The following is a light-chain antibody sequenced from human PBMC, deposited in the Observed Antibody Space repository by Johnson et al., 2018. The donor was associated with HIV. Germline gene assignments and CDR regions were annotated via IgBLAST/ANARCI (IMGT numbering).Light chain of an antibody. J-gene: IGLJ1*01. CDR1: SSNIGNNY. CDR3: AAWDDSLTTGGV. Sequence: QSVLTQSPSVSAAPGQKVTISCSGSSSNIGNNYVSWYQQLPGTAPKLLIYDNNKRPSGIPDRFSGSKYGTSATLGITGLQTGDEADYYCAAWDDSLTTGGVFGSGTKVTVL. CDR2: DNN. V-gene: IGLV1-51*01.